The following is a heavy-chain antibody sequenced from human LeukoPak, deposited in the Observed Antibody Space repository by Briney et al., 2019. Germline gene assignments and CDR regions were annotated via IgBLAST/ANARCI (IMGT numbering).Heavy chain of an antibody. CDR3: VRGPHIAATSY. Sequence: GGSLRLSCVASGFIFNNYRMTWVRQAPGKGLEWVANIKQDGSEKQYVDSVKGRFAISRDNAKKSLYLQINALRAEDTAVYYCVRGPHIAATSYWGQGTLVTVSS. CDR1: GFIFNNYR. CDR2: IKQDGSEK. D-gene: IGHD6-25*01. V-gene: IGHV3-7*03. J-gene: IGHJ4*02.